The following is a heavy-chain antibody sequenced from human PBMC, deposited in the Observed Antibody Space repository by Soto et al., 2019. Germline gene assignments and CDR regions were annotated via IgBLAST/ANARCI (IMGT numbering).Heavy chain of an antibody. CDR2: IIPIFGTA. CDR3: ARARKCSSTSCYNWFDP. CDR1: GGTFSSYA. Sequence: QVQLVQSGAEVKKPGSSVKVSCKASGGTFSSYAISWVRQAPGQGLEWMGGIIPIFGTANYAQKFQGRVTITADKSTSTAYMELSSLRSEDTAVYYCARARKCSSTSCYNWFDPWGQGTLVTVSS. D-gene: IGHD2-2*01. J-gene: IGHJ5*02. V-gene: IGHV1-69*06.